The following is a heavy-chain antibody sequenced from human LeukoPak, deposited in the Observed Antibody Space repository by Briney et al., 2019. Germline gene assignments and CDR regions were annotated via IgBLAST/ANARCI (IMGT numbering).Heavy chain of an antibody. CDR1: GYTFTSYD. Sequence: ASVKVSCKASGYTFTSYDINWVRQATGQGLEWMGWMNPNSGNTGYAQKFQGRVTMTRNTSISTAYMELSSLRSEDTAVYCCARGLLVRYLDRSPNYYGMDVWGQGTTVTVSS. V-gene: IGHV1-8*01. J-gene: IGHJ6*02. CDR2: MNPNSGNT. CDR3: ARGLLVRYLDRSPNYYGMDV. D-gene: IGHD3-9*01.